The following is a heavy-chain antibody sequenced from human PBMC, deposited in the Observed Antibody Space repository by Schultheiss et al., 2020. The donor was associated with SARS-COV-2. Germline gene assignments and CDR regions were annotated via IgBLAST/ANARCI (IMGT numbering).Heavy chain of an antibody. D-gene: IGHD6-19*01. CDR2: ISYDGSNK. V-gene: IGHV3-30*18. CDR3: AKGASSGWY. J-gene: IGHJ4*02. Sequence: GESLKISCAASGFTFSSYGMHWVRQAPGKGLEWVAVISYDGSNKYYADSVKGRFTISRDNSKNTLYLQMNSLRAEDTALYYCAKGASSGWYWGQGTLVTVSS. CDR1: GFTFSSYG.